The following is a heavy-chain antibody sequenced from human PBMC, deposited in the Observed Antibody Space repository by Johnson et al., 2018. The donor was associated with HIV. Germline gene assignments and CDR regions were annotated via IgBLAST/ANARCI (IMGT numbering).Heavy chain of an antibody. CDR3: AKDGGSYGGAFDI. V-gene: IGHV3-30*18. J-gene: IGHJ3*02. CDR1: GLSFSNFG. D-gene: IGHD1-26*01. Sequence: QMQLVESGGGVVRPGRSLRLSCAASGLSFSNFGIHWVRQAPGKGPEWVAVISFDGHLKKYADSWKGLFTISRDNSKNTVYLQMNSLRPEDTAVYYCAKDGGSYGGAFDIWGQGTMVTVSS. CDR2: ISFDGHLK.